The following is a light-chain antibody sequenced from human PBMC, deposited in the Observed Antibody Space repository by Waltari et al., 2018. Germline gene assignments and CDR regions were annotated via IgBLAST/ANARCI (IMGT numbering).Light chain of an antibody. J-gene: IGKJ1*01. CDR1: QSVSRY. CDR3: QQYNNFPGT. V-gene: IGKV3-11*01. CDR2: EAS. Sequence: EIVLTQSPATLSLSPGERATLSCRASQSVSRYLGWDRQKPGQVPRLLICEASTRASGIPDRFSGSGSGTDFTLTISRLEPEDFGVYYCQQYNNFPGTFGQGTKVEIK.